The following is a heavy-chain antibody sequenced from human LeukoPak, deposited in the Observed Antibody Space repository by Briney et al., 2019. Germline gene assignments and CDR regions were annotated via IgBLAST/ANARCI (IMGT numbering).Heavy chain of an antibody. Sequence: GGSLRLSCAASGFTFSSYAMSWVRQAPGKGLEWVSAISGSGGSTYYADSVKGRFTISRDNSKNTLYLQMNSLRAEDTAVYYCANLQGIAVAIELDYWGQGTLVTVSS. D-gene: IGHD6-19*01. CDR3: ANLQGIAVAIELDY. V-gene: IGHV3-23*01. J-gene: IGHJ4*02. CDR1: GFTFSSYA. CDR2: ISGSGGST.